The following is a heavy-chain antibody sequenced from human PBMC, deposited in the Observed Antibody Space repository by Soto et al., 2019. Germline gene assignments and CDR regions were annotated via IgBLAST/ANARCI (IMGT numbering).Heavy chain of an antibody. CDR3: AREETAWPLAYGLDV. CDR2: IGSRGDT. V-gene: IGHV3-21*01. CDR1: GFSFSTYS. Sequence: GGSLRLSCAASGFSFSTYSMNWVRQAPGKGLEWVSSIGSRGDTYYADSVKGRFTISRDNAKNSVSLQMDSLRAEDAAVYYCAREETAWPLAYGLDVWGQGTTVTVSS. D-gene: IGHD2-21*02. J-gene: IGHJ6*02.